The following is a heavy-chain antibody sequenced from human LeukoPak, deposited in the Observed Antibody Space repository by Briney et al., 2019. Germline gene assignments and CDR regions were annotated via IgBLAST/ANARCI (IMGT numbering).Heavy chain of an antibody. J-gene: IGHJ4*02. D-gene: IGHD4-17*01. V-gene: IGHV4-34*01. CDR1: GFTFSIYS. CDR2: INHSGST. Sequence: GSLRLSCAASGFTFSIYSMNWVRQAPGKGLEWIGEINHSGSTNYNPSLKSRVTISVDTSKNQFSLKLSSVTAADTAVYYCARASDYGDYEGFFDYWGQGTLVTVSS. CDR3: ARASDYGDYEGFFDY.